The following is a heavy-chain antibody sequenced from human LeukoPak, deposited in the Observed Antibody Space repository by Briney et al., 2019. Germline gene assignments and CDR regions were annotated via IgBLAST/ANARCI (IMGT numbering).Heavy chain of an antibody. CDR2: IIPIFGTA. CDR1: GGTFSSYA. Sequence: GASVKVSCKASGGTFSSYAIGWVRQAPGQGLEWMGGIIPIFGTANYAQKFQGRVTITADESTSTAYMELSSLRSEDTAVYYCARDGSWKQGWFDPWGQGTLVTVSS. D-gene: IGHD1-1*01. CDR3: ARDGSWKQGWFDP. V-gene: IGHV1-69*13. J-gene: IGHJ5*02.